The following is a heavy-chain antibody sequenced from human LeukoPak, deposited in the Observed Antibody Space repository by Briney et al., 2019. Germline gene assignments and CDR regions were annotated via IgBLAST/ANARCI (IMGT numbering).Heavy chain of an antibody. Sequence: AGGSLRLSCAASGFTFSSYWMSWVRQAPGKGLEWVANIKQDGSEKYYVDSVKGRFTISRDNAKNSLYLQMNSLRAEDTAVYYCARMQQLAMYAFDIWGQGTMVTVSS. CDR3: ARMQQLAMYAFDI. D-gene: IGHD6-13*01. V-gene: IGHV3-7*01. J-gene: IGHJ3*02. CDR1: GFTFSSYW. CDR2: IKQDGSEK.